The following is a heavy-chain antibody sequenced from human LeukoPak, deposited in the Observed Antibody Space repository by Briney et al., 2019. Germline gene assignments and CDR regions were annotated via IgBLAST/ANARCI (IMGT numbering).Heavy chain of an antibody. J-gene: IGHJ4*02. D-gene: IGHD3-22*01. CDR1: GYTLTELS. CDR2: FDPEDGET. Sequence: ASVKVSCKVSGYTLTELSMHWVRQAPGKGLEWMGGFDPEDGETIYAQKFQGRVTMTENTPTDTAYMGLSSLRSEDTAVYSCATGAHYYDSSGYLSVYFDYWGQGTLVTVSS. CDR3: ATGAHYYDSSGYLSVYFDY. V-gene: IGHV1-24*01.